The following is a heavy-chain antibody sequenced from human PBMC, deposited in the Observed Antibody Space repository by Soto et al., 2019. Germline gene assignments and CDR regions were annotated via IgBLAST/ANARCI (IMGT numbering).Heavy chain of an antibody. CDR3: EKEQEDSAITYYYFDH. CDR1: GFIFTIYA. D-gene: IGHD4-4*01. V-gene: IGHV3-23*01. Sequence: GGSXRLSCESSGFIFTIYAMSWVRRAPGRGLEWASVVTGGGETTYYADSVNGRFTISRYNSKKTLFLEMRSLRGEDTAVYFCEKEQEDSAITYYYFDHWGQGTLVTVSS. J-gene: IGHJ4*02. CDR2: VTGGGETT.